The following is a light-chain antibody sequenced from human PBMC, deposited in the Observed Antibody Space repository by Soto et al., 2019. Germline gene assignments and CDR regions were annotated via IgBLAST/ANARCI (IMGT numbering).Light chain of an antibody. CDR3: ATWDYGPDVPL. CDR2: TND. V-gene: IGLV1-44*01. J-gene: IGLJ2*01. Sequence: QSVLSQPPSASGAPGQRVTISCSGSSSNIGSNAVNWYQHLPGTAPKLLIYTNDQRPSGVPDRFSGSKSGTSASLAISGLQSEDEADYYCATWDYGPDVPLFGGGTELTVL. CDR1: SSNIGSNA.